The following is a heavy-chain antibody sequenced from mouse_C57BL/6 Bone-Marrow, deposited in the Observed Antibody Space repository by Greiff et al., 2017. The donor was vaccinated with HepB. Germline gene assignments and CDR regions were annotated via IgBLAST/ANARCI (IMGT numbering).Heavy chain of an antibody. V-gene: IGHV2-2*01. Sequence: QVQLQQSGPGLVQPSQSQSITCTVSGFSFTSYGVHWVRQSPGKGLEWLGVIWSGGSTDYNAAFISRLSISKDNSKSQVFFKMNSLQADDTAIYYCARNDGYYFAWFAYWGQGTLVTVSA. CDR3: ARNDGYYFAWFAY. D-gene: IGHD2-3*01. CDR2: IWSGGST. CDR1: GFSFTSYG. J-gene: IGHJ3*01.